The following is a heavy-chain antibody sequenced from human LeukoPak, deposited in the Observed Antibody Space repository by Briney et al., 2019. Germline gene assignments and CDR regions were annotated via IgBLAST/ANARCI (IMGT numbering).Heavy chain of an antibody. CDR3: ARERGVLTPPIIDY. CDR2: IYTSGST. CDR1: GGFISSYY. J-gene: IGHJ4*02. D-gene: IGHD1-1*01. V-gene: IGHV4-4*07. Sequence: PSETLSLTCTVSGGFISSYYWSWIRQPAGKGLEWIGRIYTSGSTNYNPSLKSRVTMSVDTSKNQFSLKLSSVTAADTAVYYCARERGVLTPPIIDYWGQGTLVTVSS.